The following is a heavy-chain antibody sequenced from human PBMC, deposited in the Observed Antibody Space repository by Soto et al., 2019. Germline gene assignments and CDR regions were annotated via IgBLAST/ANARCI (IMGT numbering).Heavy chain of an antibody. Sequence: PWWSXRLSWSASVLTFSSYWMHVFRHAPGKGLEWVAVISYDGSNKYYADSVKGRFTISRDNSKNTLYLQMNSLRDEDTAVYYCANTPRRRLQTFGVVYNHNSHYGMDVWGQGTTV. D-gene: IGHD3-3*01. CDR1: VLTFSSYW. V-gene: IGHV3-30*18. CDR2: ISYDGSNK. J-gene: IGHJ6*02. CDR3: ANTPRRRLQTFGVVYNHNSHYGMDV.